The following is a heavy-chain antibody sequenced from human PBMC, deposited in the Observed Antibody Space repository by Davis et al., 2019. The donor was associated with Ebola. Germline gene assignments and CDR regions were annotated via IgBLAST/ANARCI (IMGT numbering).Heavy chain of an antibody. CDR3: AKRGHDYIWGSYRYPPFDY. J-gene: IGHJ4*02. CDR2: IWYDGSNK. Sequence: GESLKISCAASGFTFSSYGMHWVRQAPGKGLEWVAVIWYDGSNKYYADSVKGRFTISRDNSKNTLYLQMNSLRAEDTAVYYCAKRGHDYIWGSYRYPPFDYWGQGTLVTVSS. CDR1: GFTFSSYG. D-gene: IGHD3-16*02. V-gene: IGHV3-33*06.